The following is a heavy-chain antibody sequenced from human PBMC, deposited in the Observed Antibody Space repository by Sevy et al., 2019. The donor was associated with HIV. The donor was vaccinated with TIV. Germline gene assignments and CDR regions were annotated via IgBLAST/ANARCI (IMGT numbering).Heavy chain of an antibody. V-gene: IGHV1-18*01. CDR2: SSAYNGTT. J-gene: IGHJ6*02. D-gene: IGHD3-22*01. CDR1: GYTFTRYG. CDR3: ARDRNNYDSSGYPKGFDV. Sequence: ASVKVSCKASGYTFTRYGITWVRQAPGQGLQWMGWSSAYNGTTNYAQRLQGRVTMTTDTSTSTAYMELRRLRSDDTAVYYCARDRNNYDSSGYPKGFDVWGQGTPVTVSS.